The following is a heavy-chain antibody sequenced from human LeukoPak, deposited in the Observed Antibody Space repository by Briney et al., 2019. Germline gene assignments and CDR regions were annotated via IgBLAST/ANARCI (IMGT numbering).Heavy chain of an antibody. J-gene: IGHJ4*02. CDR2: INPNSGGT. V-gene: IGHV1-2*02. D-gene: IGHD3-10*01. Sequence: ASVKVSCKASGYTFTGYYMHWVRQAPGQELEWMGWINPNSGGTNYAQKFQGRVTMTRDTSISTAYMELSRLRSDDTAVYYCARDHNYYGSGSYYNVDYWGQGTLVTVSS. CDR3: ARDHNYYGSGSYYNVDY. CDR1: GYTFTGYY.